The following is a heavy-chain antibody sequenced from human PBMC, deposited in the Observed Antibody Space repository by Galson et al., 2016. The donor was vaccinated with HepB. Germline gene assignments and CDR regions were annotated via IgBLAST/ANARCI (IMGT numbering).Heavy chain of an antibody. CDR2: IKPDGSKS. D-gene: IGHD2-21*02. J-gene: IGHJ4*02. V-gene: IGHV3-7*04. CDR3: ARDFGYYCDADRH. Sequence: SLRLSCAGSGFTFSSFWMSWVRQAPGKGLEWVANIKPDGSKSYYADSVKGRVTLSSDNARNTLYLQMSSLRDEDTDVYYCARDFGYYCDADRHWGQGTLVTVSS. CDR1: GFTFSSFW.